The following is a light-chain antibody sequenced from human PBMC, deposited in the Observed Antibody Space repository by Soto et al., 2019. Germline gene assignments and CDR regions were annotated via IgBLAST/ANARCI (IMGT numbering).Light chain of an antibody. V-gene: IGLV2-14*01. CDR3: SSHTSSITVPV. CDR1: SSDVGGYNY. CDR2: DVS. J-gene: IGLJ2*01. Sequence: QSALTQPASVSGSPGQSITISCTGTSSDVGGYNYVSWYQQHPGKAPKLMIYDVSNRPSGVSNRFSGSKSGNTASLTISGLQAGDDADDYRSSHTSSITVPVFRGGTKLTVL.